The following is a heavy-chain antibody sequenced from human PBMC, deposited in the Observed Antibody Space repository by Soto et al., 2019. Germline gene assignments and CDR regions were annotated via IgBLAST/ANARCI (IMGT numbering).Heavy chain of an antibody. CDR2: IYPGDSDT. Sequence: GESLKISCEASGYRFTGYWIGWVRQMPGKGLEWLGIIYPGDSDTRYSPSFRGQVTISADKSITTAYLQWSSLKASDTAMYYCARLPGIADYYFDSWGQGTLVTVSS. D-gene: IGHD6-13*01. CDR1: GYRFTGYW. J-gene: IGHJ4*02. CDR3: ARLPGIADYYFDS. V-gene: IGHV5-51*01.